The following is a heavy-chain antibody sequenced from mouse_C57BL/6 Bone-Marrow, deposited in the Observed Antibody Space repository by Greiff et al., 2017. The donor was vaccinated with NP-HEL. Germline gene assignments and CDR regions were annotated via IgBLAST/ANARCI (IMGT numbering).Heavy chain of an antibody. D-gene: IGHD2-4*01. Sequence: VQLVESGPGLVQPSQSLSITCTVSGFSLTSYGVHWVRQSPGKGLEWLGVIWSGGSTDYNAAFISRLSISKDNSKGQVFVKMNSLQADDTAIYYCARNQGCDSAWFAYWGQGTLVTVSA. CDR2: IWSGGST. CDR1: GFSLTSYG. CDR3: ARNQGCDSAWFAY. V-gene: IGHV2-2*01. J-gene: IGHJ3*01.